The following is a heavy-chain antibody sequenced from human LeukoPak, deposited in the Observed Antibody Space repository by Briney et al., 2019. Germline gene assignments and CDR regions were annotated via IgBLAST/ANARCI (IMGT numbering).Heavy chain of an antibody. CDR3: ARGSNSGYSSSFYCDN. D-gene: IGHD6-13*01. CDR2: ISSGSSYI. V-gene: IGHV3-21*01. J-gene: IGHJ4*02. Sequence: GGSLRLSCAASGFTFSSYAMSWVRQAPGKGLEWVSSISSGSSYIYYADSVKGRFTISRDNAKNSLYLQMSSLRAEDTAVYYCARGSNSGYSSSFYCDNWGQGTLVTVSS. CDR1: GFTFSSYA.